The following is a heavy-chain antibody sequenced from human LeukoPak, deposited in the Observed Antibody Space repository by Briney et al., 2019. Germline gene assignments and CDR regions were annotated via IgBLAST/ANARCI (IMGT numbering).Heavy chain of an antibody. V-gene: IGHV1-2*02. CDR2: INPNSGGT. D-gene: IGHD2-8*01. CDR3: ARTKGATQAFDY. J-gene: IGHJ4*02. CDR1: GGTFSSYA. Sequence: ASVKVSCKASGGTFSSYAISWVRQAPGQGLEWMGWINPNSGGTNYAQKFQGRVTMTRDTSISTAYMELSRLRSDDTAVYYCARTKGATQAFDYWGQGTLVTVSS.